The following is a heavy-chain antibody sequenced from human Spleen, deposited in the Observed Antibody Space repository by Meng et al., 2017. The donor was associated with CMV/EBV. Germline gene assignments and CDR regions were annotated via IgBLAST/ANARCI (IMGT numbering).Heavy chain of an antibody. CDR3: AKDKGPSIAARFDF. D-gene: IGHD6-6*01. Sequence: GESLKISCAASGFTFSDYYMTWIRQAPGKGLEWVSYISSSGSITKYLDSVRGRFTISRDNAKNSLYLQMNSLRVEDTALYYCAKDKGPSIAARFDFWGQGTLVTVSS. V-gene: IGHV3-11*05. CDR2: ISSSGSIT. J-gene: IGHJ4*02. CDR1: GFTFSDYY.